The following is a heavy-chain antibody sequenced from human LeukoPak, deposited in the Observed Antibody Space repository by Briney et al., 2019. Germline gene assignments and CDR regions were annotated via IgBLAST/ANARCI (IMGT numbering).Heavy chain of an antibody. CDR2: ISAYNENT. CDR1: GYTLTSYG. CDR3: ARDLPYCSSSSCWPQGYYYGMDV. V-gene: IGHV1-18*01. D-gene: IGHD2-2*01. Sequence: SVKLSRKASGYTLTSYGISWGRHAPGQGLEWMGWISAYNENTNYAQKLQGRVTMTTDTSTRTAYMELRSLRSDDTAVYYCARDLPYCSSSSCWPQGYYYGMDVWGQGTTVTVSS. J-gene: IGHJ6*02.